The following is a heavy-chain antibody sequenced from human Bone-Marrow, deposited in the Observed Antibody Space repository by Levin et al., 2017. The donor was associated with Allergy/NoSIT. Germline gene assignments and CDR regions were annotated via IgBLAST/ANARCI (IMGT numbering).Heavy chain of an antibody. CDR1: GFSFSSLG. CDR3: ATSVAGITDDAFDI. D-gene: IGHD6-19*01. V-gene: IGHV3-30*03. Sequence: GGSLRLSCAASGFSFSSLGMHWVRQAPGKGLEWVALIIYDGGNTFYADSVKGRFTISRDNFKSTLYLQMNSLRAEDTAVYYCATSVAGITDDAFDIWGQGKIVTVSS. J-gene: IGHJ3*02. CDR2: IIYDGGNT.